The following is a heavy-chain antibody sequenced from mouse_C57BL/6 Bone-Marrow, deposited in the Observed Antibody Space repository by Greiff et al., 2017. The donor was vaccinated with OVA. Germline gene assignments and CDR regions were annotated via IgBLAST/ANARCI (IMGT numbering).Heavy chain of an antibody. CDR1: GYTFTSYT. V-gene: IGHV1-4*01. CDR3: TRGYYIDY. CDR2: IDPTNDYT. J-gene: IGHJ2*01. Sequence: QVQLQQSGAELARPGASVKMSCKASGYTFTSYTIHWVKQRPGQGLAWIGYIDPTNDYTNYNQKFKGKATLTADKSSSTAYMQLSSLTSEDSAVYYCTRGYYIDYGGQGTTLTVTS.